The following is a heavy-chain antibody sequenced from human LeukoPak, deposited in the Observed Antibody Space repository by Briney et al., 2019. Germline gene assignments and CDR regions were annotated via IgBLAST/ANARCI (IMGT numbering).Heavy chain of an antibody. Sequence: SVKVSCKASGGTFSSYAISWVRQAPGQGLEWMGRIIPIFGIANYAQKFQGRVTITADKSTSTAYMELSSLRSEDTAVYYCATERVGATRASFDYWGQGTLVTVSS. J-gene: IGHJ4*02. D-gene: IGHD1-26*01. CDR3: ATERVGATRASFDY. CDR2: IIPIFGIA. CDR1: GGTFSSYA. V-gene: IGHV1-69*04.